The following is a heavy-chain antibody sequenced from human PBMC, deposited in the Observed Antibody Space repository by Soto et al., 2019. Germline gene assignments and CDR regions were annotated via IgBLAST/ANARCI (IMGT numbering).Heavy chain of an antibody. CDR3: SKAMIGSYDSDAFDV. V-gene: IGHV3-30*18. Sequence: QVQLVESGGGVVQPGRSLRLSCAASGFSFSRYGIHWVRQAPGKGLEWVAVISYDESTTFYADSVKGRFTISRDNSKNTLFLQMNSLRPEDTAVYYCSKAMIGSYDSDAFDVWGQRTMVTVSS. CDR1: GFSFSRYG. CDR2: ISYDESTT. D-gene: IGHD3-22*01. J-gene: IGHJ3*01.